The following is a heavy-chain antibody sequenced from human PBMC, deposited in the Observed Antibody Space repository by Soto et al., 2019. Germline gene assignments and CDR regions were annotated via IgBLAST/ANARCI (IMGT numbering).Heavy chain of an antibody. V-gene: IGHV4-61*01. CDR2: INYSGST. D-gene: IGHD4-17*01. CDR3: ARVMTAVTTPRFDP. Sequence: QVQLQESGPGLVKPSETLFLTCTVSGGSVSSGSYYWSWIRQPPGKGLEWIAYINYSGSTNQNPTLKCRVTISIDTSRNQFSLKLSSVTAADTAVYYCARVMTAVTTPRFDPWGQGTLVTVSS. J-gene: IGHJ5*02. CDR1: GGSVSSGSYY.